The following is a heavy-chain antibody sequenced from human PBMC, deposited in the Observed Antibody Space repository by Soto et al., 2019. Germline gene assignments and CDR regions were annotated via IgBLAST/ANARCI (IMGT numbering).Heavy chain of an antibody. CDR1: GASISGGDYY. V-gene: IGHV4-30-4*01. D-gene: IGHD3-9*01. Sequence: QVQLQESGPGLVKPSQSLSLTCTVSGASISGGDYYWTWIHQPPGKGLEWIGSIYYTGNTYSNPSLESRLSISVDPSNNQFALRLTSVTAADTAIYYCARATYDISTYYLDYWGQGTLVTVSS. CDR3: ARATYDISTYYLDY. CDR2: IYYTGNT. J-gene: IGHJ4*02.